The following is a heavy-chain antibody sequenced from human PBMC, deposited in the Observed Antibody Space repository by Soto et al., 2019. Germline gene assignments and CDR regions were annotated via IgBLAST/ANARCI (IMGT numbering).Heavy chain of an antibody. CDR1: GFTFSNAW. CDR2: IKSKTDGGTT. J-gene: IGHJ6*02. Sequence: LRLSCAAPGFTFSNAWMSWVRQAPGKGLEWVGRIKSKTDGGTTDYAAPVKGRFTISRDDSKNTLYLQMNSLKTEDTAVYYCTTDDILRGPWVRNYYYYGMDVWGQGTTVTVSS. D-gene: IGHD3-9*01. V-gene: IGHV3-15*01. CDR3: TTDDILRGPWVRNYYYYGMDV.